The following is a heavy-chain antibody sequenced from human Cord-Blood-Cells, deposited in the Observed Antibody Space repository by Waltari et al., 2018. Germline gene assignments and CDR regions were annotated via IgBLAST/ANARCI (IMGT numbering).Heavy chain of an antibody. J-gene: IGHJ3*02. CDR2: FDPEDGET. Sequence: QVQLVQSGAEVKTPGASVKVPCQVSGYTLTELSMHSVRQAPGKGLEWMGGFDPEDGETIYAQKFQGRVTMTEDTSTDTAYMELSSLRSEDTAVYYCATGDSRSSGDAFDIWGQGTMVTVSS. CDR3: ATGDSRSSGDAFDI. V-gene: IGHV1-24*01. CDR1: GYTLTELS. D-gene: IGHD6-6*01.